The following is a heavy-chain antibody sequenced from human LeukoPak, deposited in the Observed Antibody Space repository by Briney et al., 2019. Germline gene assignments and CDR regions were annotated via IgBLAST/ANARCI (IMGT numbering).Heavy chain of an antibody. Sequence: SETLSLTCTVSGGSISSSSYYWGWIRQPPGKGLEWIGSIYYSGSTYYNPSLKSRVTISLDTSKNQFSLKLSSVTAADTAVYYCASSRPYSSGWSFDYWGQGTLVTVSS. CDR1: GGSISSSSYY. CDR2: IYYSGST. CDR3: ASSRPYSSGWSFDY. V-gene: IGHV4-39*07. D-gene: IGHD6-19*01. J-gene: IGHJ4*02.